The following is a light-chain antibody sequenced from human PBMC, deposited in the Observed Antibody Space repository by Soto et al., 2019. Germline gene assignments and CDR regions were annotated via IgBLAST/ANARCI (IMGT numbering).Light chain of an antibody. CDR3: CSYAGTHTS. J-gene: IGLJ3*02. CDR1: SSDVGNYNL. Sequence: QSALTQPRSVSGSPGQSINISCTGTSSDVGNYNLVSWYQQHPGKVLKLMIYHVSRRPSGVPDRFSGSKSGNTASLTISGLQAEDEADYYCCSYAGTHTSFGGGTKLPVL. V-gene: IGLV2-11*01. CDR2: HVS.